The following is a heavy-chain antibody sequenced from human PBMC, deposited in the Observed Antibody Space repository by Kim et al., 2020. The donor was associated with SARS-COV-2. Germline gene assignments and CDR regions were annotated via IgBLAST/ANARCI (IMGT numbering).Heavy chain of an antibody. CDR1: GFNFDDYA. D-gene: IGHD6-19*01. V-gene: IGHV3-9*01. CDR2: ITSNSGSI. Sequence: GGSLRLSCTVSGFNFDDYALHWVRQAPGKGLEWVSGITSNSGSIGYADSVKGRFTISRDNTKNSLYLQMNSLRGEDTALYYCAKDSRQWLSMIDYWRQGTLVTVSS. CDR3: AKDSRQWLSMIDY. J-gene: IGHJ4*02.